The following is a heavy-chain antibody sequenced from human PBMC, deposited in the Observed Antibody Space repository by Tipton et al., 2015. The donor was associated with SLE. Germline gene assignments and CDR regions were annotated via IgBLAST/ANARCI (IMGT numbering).Heavy chain of an antibody. CDR3: ARVAAAVRDYFDY. CDR2: IYTSGST. D-gene: IGHD6-13*01. V-gene: IGHV4-4*08. J-gene: IGHJ4*02. CDR1: GGSFSGYY. Sequence: TLSLTCAVYGGSFSGYYWSWIRQPPGKGLEWIGYIYTSGSTNYNPSLKSRVTISVDTSKNQFSLKLSSVTAADTAVYYCARVAAAVRDYFDYWGQGTLVTVSS.